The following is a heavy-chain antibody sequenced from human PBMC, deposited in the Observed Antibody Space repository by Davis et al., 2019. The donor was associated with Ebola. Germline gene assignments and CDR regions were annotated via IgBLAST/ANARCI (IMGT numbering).Heavy chain of an antibody. V-gene: IGHV3-33*06. D-gene: IGHD2-21*02. CDR2: IWYDGSNK. CDR3: AKDRYYVVTATFDY. CDR1: GFTFSSYG. J-gene: IGHJ4*02. Sequence: GESLKISCAASGFTFSSYGMHWVRQAPGKGREWVAVIWYDGSNKQYADSVKGRFTISRDNSKNTLYLQMNSLRAEDTAVYYCAKDRYYVVTATFDYWGQGTLVTASS.